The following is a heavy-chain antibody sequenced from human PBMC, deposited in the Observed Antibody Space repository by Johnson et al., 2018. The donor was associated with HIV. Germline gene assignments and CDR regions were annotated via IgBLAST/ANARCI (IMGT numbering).Heavy chain of an antibody. Sequence: QVQLVESGGGLVKPGGSLRLSCTASGFTFSDYYMSWIRQAPGKGLEWVSYISGSTIMINYANSVKGRFTIPRDNARKSLYLQMNSLRAEETAVYYCAKDRTSAQSAFDIWGQGTMVTVSS. CDR1: GFTFSDYY. V-gene: IGHV3-11*01. CDR2: ISGSTIMI. CDR3: AKDRTSAQSAFDI. D-gene: IGHD1-1*01. J-gene: IGHJ3*02.